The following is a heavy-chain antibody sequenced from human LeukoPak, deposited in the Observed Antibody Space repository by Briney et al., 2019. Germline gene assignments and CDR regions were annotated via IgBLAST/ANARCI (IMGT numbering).Heavy chain of an antibody. CDR2: IFYSGST. CDR1: GGSISTYY. CDR3: ARGGEAATAD. J-gene: IGHJ4*02. V-gene: IGHV4-59*01. D-gene: IGHD6-13*01. Sequence: SETLSLTCTASGGSISTYYWTWIRQPPGKGLEWIGYIFYSGSTNYNPSLKRRVTISVDTSKNQFSLKLSSVTAADTAVYYCARGGEAATADWGRGILVTVSS.